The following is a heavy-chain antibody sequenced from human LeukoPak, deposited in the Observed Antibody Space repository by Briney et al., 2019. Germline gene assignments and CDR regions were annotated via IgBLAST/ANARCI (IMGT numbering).Heavy chain of an antibody. CDR3: ARALRGGSYRSPPGDY. D-gene: IGHD3-16*02. CDR2: ISHDGNNK. J-gene: IGHJ4*02. CDR1: GFTFTNYA. V-gene: IGHV3-30*03. Sequence: GGSLRLSCAASGFTFTNYAMHWVRQAPGKGLEWVALISHDGNNKYYADSVKGRFTISRDNSKNTLYLQMNSLRAEDTAVYYCARALRGGSYRSPPGDYWGQGTLVTVSS.